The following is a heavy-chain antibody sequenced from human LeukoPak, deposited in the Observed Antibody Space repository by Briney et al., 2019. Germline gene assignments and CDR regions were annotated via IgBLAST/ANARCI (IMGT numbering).Heavy chain of an antibody. D-gene: IGHD6-13*01. Sequence: GESLKISCKGSGYSFTSYWIGWVRQMPGKGLEWMGIIYPGDSDTRYSPSFQGQVTISADKSISTAYLQWSSLKASDTAMYYCARTTRSWSRGIQYYGMDVWGQETTVTVSS. CDR2: IYPGDSDT. CDR1: GYSFTSYW. V-gene: IGHV5-51*01. CDR3: ARTTRSWSRGIQYYGMDV. J-gene: IGHJ6*02.